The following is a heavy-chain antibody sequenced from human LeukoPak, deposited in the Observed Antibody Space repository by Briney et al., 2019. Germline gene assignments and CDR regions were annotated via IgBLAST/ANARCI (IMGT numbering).Heavy chain of an antibody. V-gene: IGHV3-7*01. J-gene: IGHJ6*02. CDR2: IKQDGSEK. Sequence: PGGSLRLSCAASGFTFSSYWMSWVRQAPGKGLEWVANIKQDGSEKYYVDSVKGRFTISRDNAKNTLYLQINSLRVEDTAVFYCARGVGGYYGMDVWGRGTTVTVSS. D-gene: IGHD1-26*01. CDR1: GFTFSSYW. CDR3: ARGVGGYYGMDV.